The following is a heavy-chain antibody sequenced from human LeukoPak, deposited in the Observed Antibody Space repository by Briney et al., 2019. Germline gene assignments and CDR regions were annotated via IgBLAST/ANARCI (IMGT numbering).Heavy chain of an antibody. CDR2: ISWNSGSI. CDR3: AKDPGLRYSTYYFDY. J-gene: IGHJ4*02. D-gene: IGHD3-9*01. V-gene: IGHV3-9*01. CDR1: GVTFDDYA. Sequence: PGGSLRLSCAASGVTFDDYAMHWVRQAPGKGLEWVSGISWNSGSIGYADSVKGRFTISRDNAKNSLYLQINSLRAEDTALYYCAKDPGLRYSTYYFDYWGQGTLVTVSS.